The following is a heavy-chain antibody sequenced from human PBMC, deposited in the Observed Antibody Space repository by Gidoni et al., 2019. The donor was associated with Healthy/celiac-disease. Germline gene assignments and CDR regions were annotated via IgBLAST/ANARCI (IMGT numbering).Heavy chain of an antibody. V-gene: IGHV4-34*01. CDR2: INHSGST. CDR3: ARLRAVAADY. CDR1: GGSFSGYY. J-gene: IGHJ4*02. Sequence: GQLQQCGAGRLKPSETLSLTCAVYGGSFSGYYWSWIRQPPGQGLEWIGEINHSGSTNYNPSLKSRVTISVDTSKNQFSLKLSSVTAADTAVYYCARLRAVAADYWGQGTLVTVSS. D-gene: IGHD6-19*01.